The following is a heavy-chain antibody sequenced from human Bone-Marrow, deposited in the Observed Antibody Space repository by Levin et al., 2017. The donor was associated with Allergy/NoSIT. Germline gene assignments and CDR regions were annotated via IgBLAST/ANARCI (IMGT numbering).Heavy chain of an antibody. J-gene: IGHJ6*02. CDR2: IYHSGST. V-gene: IGHV4-38-2*02. Sequence: SETLSLTCTVSGYSISSGYYWGWIRQPPGKGLEWIGSIYHSGSTYYNPSLKSRVTISVDTSKNQFSLKLSSVTAADTAVYYCARERYEYSGYDYQIHYYYYYGMDVWGQGTTVTVSS. CDR3: ARERYEYSGYDYQIHYYYYYGMDV. CDR1: GYSISSGYY. D-gene: IGHD5-12*01.